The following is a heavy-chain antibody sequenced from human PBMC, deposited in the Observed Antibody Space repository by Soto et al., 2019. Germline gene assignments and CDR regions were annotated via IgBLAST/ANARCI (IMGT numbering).Heavy chain of an antibody. CDR2: IHHSGST. Sequence: QVQLQEWGPGLVRPSATMSLTCAVSGLSISSDNWWSWVRQPPGKGLEWIGEIHHSGSTNYNPSLKSRVTMSVVPSKDLFSLTLNSVTAADTAFYYCARDQGSHPGDWGQGTLVSVSS. CDR1: GLSISSDNW. V-gene: IGHV4-4*02. CDR3: ARDQGSHPGD. J-gene: IGHJ4*02. D-gene: IGHD6-13*01.